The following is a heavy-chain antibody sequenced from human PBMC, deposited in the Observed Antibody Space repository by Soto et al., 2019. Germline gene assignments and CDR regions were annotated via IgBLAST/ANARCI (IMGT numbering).Heavy chain of an antibody. CDR1: GGSLSSSNCY. J-gene: IGHJ4*02. V-gene: IGHV4-39*01. Sequence: SETLSLTCSVAGGSLSSSNCYWGWIRQPPGKGLEWIGSISYSGGTHYNPSLESRVTLSLDTSKNQFSLKLTSVTAADTAVFYCARDAIGKDGYSSGLAHWGQGFRVTVSS. CDR3: ARDAIGKDGYSSGLAH. CDR2: ISYSGGT. D-gene: IGHD5-18*01.